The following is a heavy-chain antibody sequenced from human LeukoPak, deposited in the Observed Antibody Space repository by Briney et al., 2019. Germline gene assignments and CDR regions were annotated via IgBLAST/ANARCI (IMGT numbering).Heavy chain of an antibody. CDR2: IGSKAYGGTT. D-gene: IGHD6-19*01. J-gene: IGHJ4*02. CDR3: TRDFTKYSSGWQKPFVY. V-gene: IGHV3-49*04. CDR1: GFTFGDYA. Sequence: GGSLRLSCTGSGFTFGDYALSWVRQVPGKGLEWVGFIGSKAYGGTTEYAASVIGRFTISRDDSKNIAYLQMNSLKIEDTAIYYCTRDFTKYSSGWQKPFVYWGQGTLVTVSS.